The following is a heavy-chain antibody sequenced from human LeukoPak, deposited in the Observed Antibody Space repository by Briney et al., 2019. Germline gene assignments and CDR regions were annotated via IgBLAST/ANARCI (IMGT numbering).Heavy chain of an antibody. V-gene: IGHV3-23*01. CDR1: GFTFSIFA. D-gene: IGHD6-13*01. CDR2: ISDNGENT. Sequence: GGSLRLSCATSGFTFSIFAMKWVRQAPGKGLEWVSTISDNGENTYYADSVKGRFTISRDNSKHALYLQMTSLRADDTAVYYCAKDGFLAATASDWGQGTLVIVSS. CDR3: AKDGFLAATASD. J-gene: IGHJ4*02.